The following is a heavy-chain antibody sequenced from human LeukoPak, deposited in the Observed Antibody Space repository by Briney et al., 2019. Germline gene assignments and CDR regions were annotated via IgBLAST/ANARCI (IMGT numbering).Heavy chain of an antibody. CDR2: ISAYNGNT. V-gene: IGHV1-18*01. D-gene: IGHD2-15*01. J-gene: IGHJ6*02. CDR3: ARERGDIVVVAAAPHPYGMDV. CDR1: GYTFTSYG. Sequence: ASVKVSCKASGYTFTSYGISWVRQAPGQGLEWMGWISAYNGNTNYAQKLQGRVTMTTDTSTSTAYMELRSLRSDDTAVYYCARERGDIVVVAAAPHPYGMDVWGQGTTVTVSS.